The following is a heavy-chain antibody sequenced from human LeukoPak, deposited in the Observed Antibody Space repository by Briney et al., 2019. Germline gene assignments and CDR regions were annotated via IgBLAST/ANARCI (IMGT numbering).Heavy chain of an antibody. CDR2: IHYSGST. J-gene: IGHJ4*02. CDR1: GGSISSSNYY. Sequence: PSETLSLTCTVSGGSISSSNYYWGWIRQPPGKGLEWIESIHYSGSTYYNPSLKSRVTISVDTSKNQVSLKLTYVTAADTAVYYCARLRWLQLGYFDYWGQGTLVTVSS. V-gene: IGHV4-39*01. CDR3: ARLRWLQLGYFDY. D-gene: IGHD5-24*01.